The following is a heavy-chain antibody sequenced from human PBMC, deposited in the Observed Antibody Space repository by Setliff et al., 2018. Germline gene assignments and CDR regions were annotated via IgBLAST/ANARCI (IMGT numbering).Heavy chain of an antibody. D-gene: IGHD3-3*01. CDR3: ARGKTFFGAFIRAFDI. CDR1: GVSIDSHY. J-gene: IGHJ3*02. V-gene: IGHV4-59*11. Sequence: SETLSLTCRVSGVSIDSHYWSWIRQPPGKGLEWIGSIYYSGNTNYNPSLKSRVTISIDTSKNQFSLKLSSVTAADTAVYHCARGKTFFGAFIRAFDIWGQGRMVTVSS. CDR2: IYYSGNT.